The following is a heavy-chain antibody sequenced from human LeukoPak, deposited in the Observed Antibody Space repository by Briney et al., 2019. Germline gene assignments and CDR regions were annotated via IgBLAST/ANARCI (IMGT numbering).Heavy chain of an antibody. CDR3: VSVMTRVGFDK. V-gene: IGHV3-23*01. CDR1: GFTFRNYG. Sequence: GGSLRLSCAAAGFTFRNYGLRWVRQAPGKGLEWVSSIGVTSNTVYADSVKGRFTIPRDNSMNTLFLQMDSLRDEDTDVYYFVSVMTRVGFDKWGRGSLV. J-gene: IGHJ4*02. CDR2: IGVTSNT. D-gene: IGHD2-21*02.